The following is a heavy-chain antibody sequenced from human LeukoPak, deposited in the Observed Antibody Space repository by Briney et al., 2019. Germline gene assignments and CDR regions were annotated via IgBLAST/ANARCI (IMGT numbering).Heavy chain of an antibody. CDR2: MNPNSSNT. Sequence: ASVKVSCKASGYTFTSYDINWVRQATGQGLEWMGWMNPNSSNTGYAQKFQGRVTMTRNTSISTAYMELSSLRSEDTAVYYCARVIAAAGYYYYYYYMDVWGKGTTVTVSS. CDR3: ARVIAAAGYYYYYYYMDV. V-gene: IGHV1-8*01. J-gene: IGHJ6*03. CDR1: GYTFTSYD. D-gene: IGHD6-13*01.